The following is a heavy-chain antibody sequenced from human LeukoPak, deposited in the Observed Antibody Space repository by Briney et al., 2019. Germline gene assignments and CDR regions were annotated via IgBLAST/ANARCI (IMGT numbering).Heavy chain of an antibody. D-gene: IGHD7-27*01. CDR3: ARDRPRRGPGDHDY. J-gene: IGHJ4*02. CDR1: GYTFTSYD. Sequence: ASVKVSCKASGYTFTSYDINWVRQATGQGLEWMGWMNPNSGNTGYAQKFQGRVTITRNTSISTAYMELSSLRSDDTAVYYCARDRPRRGPGDHDYWGQGTLVTVSS. CDR2: MNPNSGNT. V-gene: IGHV1-8*03.